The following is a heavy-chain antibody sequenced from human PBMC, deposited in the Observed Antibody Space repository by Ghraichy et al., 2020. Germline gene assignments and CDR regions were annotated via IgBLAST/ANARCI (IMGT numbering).Heavy chain of an antibody. J-gene: IGHJ4*02. V-gene: IGHV4-34*01. D-gene: IGHD1-1*01. CDR2: INHSGST. CDR3: ARGTRYGFSDY. Sequence: SETLSLTCAVYGGSFSGYYWSWIRQPPGKGLEWIGEINHSGSTNYNPSLKSRVTISVDTSKNQFSLKLSSVTAADTAVYYCARGTRYGFSDYWGQGTLVTVSS. CDR1: GGSFSGYY.